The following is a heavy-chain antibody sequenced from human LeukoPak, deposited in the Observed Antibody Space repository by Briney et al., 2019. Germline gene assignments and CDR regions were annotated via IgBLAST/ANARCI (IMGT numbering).Heavy chain of an antibody. J-gene: IGHJ4*02. CDR2: ISYDGSNK. CDR3: ARDYVDTAMVLGY. D-gene: IGHD5-18*01. V-gene: IGHV3-30*04. Sequence: GGSLRLSCAASGFTFSSYAMHWVRQAPGKGLEWVAVISYDGSNKYYADSVKGRFTISRDNSKNTLYLQMNSLRAEDTAVYYCARDYVDTAMVLGYWGQGTLVTVSS. CDR1: GFTFSSYA.